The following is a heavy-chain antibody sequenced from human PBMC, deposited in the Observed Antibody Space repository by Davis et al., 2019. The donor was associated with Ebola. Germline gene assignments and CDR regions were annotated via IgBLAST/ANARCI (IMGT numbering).Heavy chain of an antibody. CDR1: GFTFSSYW. D-gene: IGHD2-2*01. Sequence: PGGSLRLSCAASGFTFSSYWMSWVRQAPGKGLEWVANIKQDGSEKYYVDSVKGRFTISRDNAKNSLYLQMNSLRAEDTAVYYCARDWAVGICSSTSCYGYYYYGMDVWGQGTTVTVSS. V-gene: IGHV3-7*03. CDR2: IKQDGSEK. CDR3: ARDWAVGICSSTSCYGYYYYGMDV. J-gene: IGHJ6*02.